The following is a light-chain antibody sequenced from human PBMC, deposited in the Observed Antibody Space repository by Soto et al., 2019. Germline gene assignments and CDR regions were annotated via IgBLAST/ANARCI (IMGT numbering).Light chain of an antibody. CDR3: AAWDGSLTGPV. CDR2: FDD. CDR1: SSNIGNND. Sequence: QLVLTQPPSASAAPRQRVTISCSGSSSNIGNNDVNCYQQLPRKAPTLLINFDDRKASGVSDRFSGSKSGTSASLAISGLQAEDEADYYCAAWDGSLTGPVFGGGTKLTVL. V-gene: IGLV1-36*01. J-gene: IGLJ3*02.